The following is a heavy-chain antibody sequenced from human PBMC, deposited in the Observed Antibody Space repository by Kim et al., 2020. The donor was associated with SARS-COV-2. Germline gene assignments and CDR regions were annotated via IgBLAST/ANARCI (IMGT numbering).Heavy chain of an antibody. V-gene: IGHV1-46*01. J-gene: IGHJ4*02. CDR3: AREGESLKHFDY. D-gene: IGHD3-16*01. Sequence: TRYAQKFWGRFTVPRDTSTSTLYMELTSLRSEDTAVYYCAREGESLKHFDYWGQGTLVTVSS. CDR2: T.